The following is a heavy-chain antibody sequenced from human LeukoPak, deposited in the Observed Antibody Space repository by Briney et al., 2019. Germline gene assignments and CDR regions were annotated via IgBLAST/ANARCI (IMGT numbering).Heavy chain of an antibody. CDR3: ARNGDSGWPFDY. V-gene: IGHV6-1*01. Sequence: SQTLSLTCAISGDNVSSNSAAWNWIRQSPSRGLEWLGRTYYRSKWYNDYAVSVKSRITINPDTSKNQFSLKLSSVTAADTAVYYCARNGDSGWPFDYWGQGTLVTVSS. D-gene: IGHD6-19*01. CDR2: TYYRSKWYN. J-gene: IGHJ4*02. CDR1: GDNVSSNSAA.